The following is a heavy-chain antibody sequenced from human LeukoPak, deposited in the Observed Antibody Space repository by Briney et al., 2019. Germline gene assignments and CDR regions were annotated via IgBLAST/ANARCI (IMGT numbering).Heavy chain of an antibody. J-gene: IGHJ4*02. CDR3: TTSYIVVVVAATYLDY. Sequence: GGSLRLSCAASGFTFSNAWMGWVRQAPGKGLEWVGRIKSKTDDGTTDYAAPVKGRFTISRDDSKNTLYLQMNSLKTEDTAVYYCTTSYIVVVVAATYLDYWGQGTLVTVSS. CDR2: IKSKTDDGTT. CDR1: GFTFSNAW. D-gene: IGHD2-15*01. V-gene: IGHV3-15*01.